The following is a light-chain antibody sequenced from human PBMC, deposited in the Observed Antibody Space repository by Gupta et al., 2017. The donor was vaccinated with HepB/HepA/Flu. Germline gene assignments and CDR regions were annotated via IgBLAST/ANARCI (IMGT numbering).Light chain of an antibody. CDR1: SSDIGTYNL. J-gene: IGLJ2*01. V-gene: IGLV2-23*02. CDR3: ASLEGNRIRI. CDR2: DVT. Sequence: QSALTQPASVSVSRGQSIPIYCTGTSSDIGTYNLVSWYQQLRGTAPTLILYDVTQRPSGVSERFSGSRSGTTASLSIGGLQADDEADYYCASLEGNRIRIFGGGTRLTVL.